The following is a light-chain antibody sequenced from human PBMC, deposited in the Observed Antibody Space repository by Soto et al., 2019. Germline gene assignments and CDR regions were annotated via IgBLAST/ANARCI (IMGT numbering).Light chain of an antibody. J-gene: IGKJ5*01. Sequence: PGERATLSCRASQSVGSYLAWYQQKPGQAPRLLIYDASNRATGIPARFSGSGFGTDFTLTISSLEPEEFAGYYCQQRKNWQVTFGQGTRRRL. CDR3: QQRKNWQVT. CDR2: DAS. CDR1: QSVGSY. V-gene: IGKV3-11*01.